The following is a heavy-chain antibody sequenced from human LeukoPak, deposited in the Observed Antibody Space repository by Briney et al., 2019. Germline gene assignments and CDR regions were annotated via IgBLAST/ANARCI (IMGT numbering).Heavy chain of an antibody. CDR1: GGTFSSYA. CDR2: IIPIFGTA. Sequence: SVKVSCKASGGTFSSYAISWVRQAPGQGLEWMGRIIPIFGTANYAQKLQGRVTITTDESTSTAYMELSSLRSEDTAVYYCARSYCSSTSCYLFDYWGQGTLVTVSS. V-gene: IGHV1-69*05. J-gene: IGHJ4*02. D-gene: IGHD2-2*01. CDR3: ARSYCSSTSCYLFDY.